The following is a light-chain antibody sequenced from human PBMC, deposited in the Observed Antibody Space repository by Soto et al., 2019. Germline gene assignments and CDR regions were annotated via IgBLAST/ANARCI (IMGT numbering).Light chain of an antibody. CDR2: DVT. CDR1: SSDVGGYNF. J-gene: IGLJ1*01. V-gene: IGLV2-11*01. Sequence: QSVLTQPRSVSGSPGQSVTISCTGTSSDVGGYNFVSWYQQHPGKATKFMIYDVTKRPSGVPDRFSASKSGNTASLTISGLQAEDEADYYCCSYVGSYTSYVYGTGTKLTVL. CDR3: CSYVGSYTSYV.